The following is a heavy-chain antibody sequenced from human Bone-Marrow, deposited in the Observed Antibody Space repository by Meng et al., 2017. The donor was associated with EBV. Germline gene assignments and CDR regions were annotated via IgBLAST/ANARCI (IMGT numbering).Heavy chain of an antibody. D-gene: IGHD3-22*01. CDR3: AREYDSSGYSDY. J-gene: IGHJ4*02. CDR2: IYYSGST. V-gene: IGHV4-39*06. CDR1: GGYISSSSYY. Sequence: RLTLPESGPGLVKPSETLALTCTFSGGYISSSSYYWGWIRQPPGKGLEWIGSIYYSGSTYYNPSLKSRVTISVDTSKNQFSLKLSSVTAADTAVYYCAREYDSSGYSDYWGQGTLVTVSS.